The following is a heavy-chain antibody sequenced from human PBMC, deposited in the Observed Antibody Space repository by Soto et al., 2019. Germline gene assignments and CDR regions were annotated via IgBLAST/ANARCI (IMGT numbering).Heavy chain of an antibody. D-gene: IGHD3-22*01. CDR1: GFTFTSSA. J-gene: IGHJ4*02. CDR2: IVVGSGNT. V-gene: IGHV1-58*01. Sequence: GASVKVPCKASGFTFTSSAVQWVRQSRGQRLEWIGWIVVGSGNTNYAQKFQERVTITRDMSTSTAYMELSSLRSEDTAVYYCADWGLYYDSSGYFDYWGQGTLVTVSS. CDR3: ADWGLYYDSSGYFDY.